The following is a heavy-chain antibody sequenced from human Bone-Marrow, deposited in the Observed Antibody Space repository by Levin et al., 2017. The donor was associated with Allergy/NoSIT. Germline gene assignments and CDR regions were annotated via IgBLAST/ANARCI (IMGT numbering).Heavy chain of an antibody. V-gene: IGHV3-23*01. CDR1: GFRFSSNA. Sequence: GGSLRLSCAASGFRFSSNALSWVRQVPGKGLEWVSSISASGQLTYYTDSVRGRFTTSRDNSKNTMFLQMNSLRGEDTAVYYCAKKVGANGWTPIDYWGQGTLVTVSS. J-gene: IGHJ4*02. CDR3: AKKVGANGWTPIDY. D-gene: IGHD3-16*01. CDR2: ISASGQLT.